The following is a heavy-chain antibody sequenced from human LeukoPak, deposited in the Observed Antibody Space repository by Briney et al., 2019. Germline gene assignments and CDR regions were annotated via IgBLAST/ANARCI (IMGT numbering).Heavy chain of an antibody. V-gene: IGHV4-39*07. CDR2: IYYSGGT. CDR3: AREVTTRRTTYFDY. CDR1: GGSISSNGYY. J-gene: IGHJ4*02. D-gene: IGHD1-7*01. Sequence: SETLSLTCTVSGGSISSNGYYWAWFRQPPGKGLEWIGSIYYSGGTYYNPSLKSRVTISIDTSKNQFSLKLRSVTAADTAVYYCAREVTTRRTTYFDYWGQGTLVTVSS.